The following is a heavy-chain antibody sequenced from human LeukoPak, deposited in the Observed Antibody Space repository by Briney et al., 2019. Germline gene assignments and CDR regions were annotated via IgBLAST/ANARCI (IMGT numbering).Heavy chain of an antibody. Sequence: SETLSLTCTVSGDSVSGISFYWSWIRQPPGKGLQYIGYIQYSGGTNYNPSLKSRVTISVDTSKNQFSLKLSSVTAADTAVYYCARYYDRSGYWSTPHFDYWGQGTLVTVSS. D-gene: IGHD3-22*01. CDR1: GDSVSGISFY. V-gene: IGHV4-61*01. CDR2: IQYSGGT. J-gene: IGHJ4*02. CDR3: ARYYDRSGYWSTPHFDY.